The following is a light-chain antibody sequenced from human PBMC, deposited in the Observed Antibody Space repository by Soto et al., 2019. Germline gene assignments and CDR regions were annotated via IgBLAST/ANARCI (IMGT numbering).Light chain of an antibody. CDR1: QSINSE. Sequence: EIVMTQSPATLSLSPGERAALSCRASQSINSELAWYQQKPGQPPRLLIYGASTRATGDPARLTGSESGSEFTLTISGLQSEDFAVYYCQQGHNWPFTFGQGTRLEI. J-gene: IGKJ2*01. V-gene: IGKV3-15*01. CDR2: GAS. CDR3: QQGHNWPFT.